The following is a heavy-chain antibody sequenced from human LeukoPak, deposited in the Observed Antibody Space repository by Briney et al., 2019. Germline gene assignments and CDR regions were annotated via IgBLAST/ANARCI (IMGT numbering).Heavy chain of an antibody. V-gene: IGHV3-23*01. Sequence: GGSLRLSCAASEFIFSNYGMNWVRQAPGKGLEWVSGISGGGGTTYYASSVKGRFTISRDNSKNTLYLQMNSLRAEDTAVYYCARDIVRYFDYWGQGTLVTVSS. CDR2: ISGGGGTT. CDR3: ARDIVRYFDY. D-gene: IGHD1-26*01. J-gene: IGHJ4*02. CDR1: EFIFSNYG.